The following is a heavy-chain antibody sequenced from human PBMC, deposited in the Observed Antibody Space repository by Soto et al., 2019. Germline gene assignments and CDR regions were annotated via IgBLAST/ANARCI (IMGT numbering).Heavy chain of an antibody. V-gene: IGHV3-49*04. J-gene: IGHJ4*02. Sequence: PGGSLRLSCTVSGILSSDYGMSWVRQSPGKGLEWVGFIRSRAYGGTPEYAASVKGRFTISRDDAKSIAYLHMDSLKSEDTAVYYCTRDLRFLQWEGENYWGPGAQVTVSS. CDR1: GILSSDYG. CDR3: TRDLRFLQWEGENY. CDR2: IRSRAYGGTP. D-gene: IGHD3-3*01.